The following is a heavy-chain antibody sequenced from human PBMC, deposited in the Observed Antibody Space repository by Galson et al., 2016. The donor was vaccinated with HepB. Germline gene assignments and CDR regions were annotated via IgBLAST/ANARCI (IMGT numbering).Heavy chain of an antibody. CDR2: IDPSRGGT. V-gene: IGHV1-2*02. CDR3: ARGGEELVTGGGYYYHHYGLDV. J-gene: IGHJ6*02. Sequence: SVKVSCKASGFTVTGYYIYWARQAPGQGPEWMGWIDPSRGGTNSAQKFQGRVPMTCDTSMNTAYMELSSLTSDDKAVNYCARGGEELVTGGGYYYHHYGLDVWGQGTTVIVSS. CDR1: GFTVTGYY. D-gene: IGHD2-15*01.